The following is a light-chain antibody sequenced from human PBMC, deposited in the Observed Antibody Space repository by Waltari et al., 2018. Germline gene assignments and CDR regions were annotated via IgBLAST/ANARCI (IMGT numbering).Light chain of an antibody. V-gene: IGKV3-20*01. CDR2: GAS. CDR1: QRVSSSY. CDR3: QQYGSSPLYT. J-gene: IGKJ2*01. Sequence: EIVLTQSPGTLSLSPGERATLSCRASQRVSSSYLAWYQQKPGQAPRLLIYGASSRATGIPDSCSGSGSGTDFTLTISRLEPEDFAVYYCQQYGSSPLYTFGQGTKLEIK.